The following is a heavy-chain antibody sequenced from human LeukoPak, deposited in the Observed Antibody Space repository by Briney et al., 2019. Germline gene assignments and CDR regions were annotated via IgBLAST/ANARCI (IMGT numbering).Heavy chain of an antibody. CDR1: GGSFSGYY. CDR2: INHSGST. Sequence: PSETLSLTCAVYGGSFSGYYWSWIRQPPGKGLEWVGEINHSGSTNYNPSLKSRVTLSVDTSKNQFSLKLSSVTAADAAVYYCARPYDSSGYYYGYWGQGTLVTVSS. V-gene: IGHV4-34*01. CDR3: ARPYDSSGYYYGY. J-gene: IGHJ4*02. D-gene: IGHD3-22*01.